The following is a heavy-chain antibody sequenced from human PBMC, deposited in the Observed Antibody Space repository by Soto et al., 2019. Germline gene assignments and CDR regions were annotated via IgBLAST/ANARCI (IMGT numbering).Heavy chain of an antibody. V-gene: IGHV3-48*04. CDR3: ARDDGGDFWSGYYYYGMDV. J-gene: IGHJ6*02. CDR2: ISSSSSTI. D-gene: IGHD3-3*01. Sequence: GGSLRLSCAASGFTFSSYSMNWVRQAPGKGLEWVSYISSSSSTIYYAESVKGRFTISRDNAKNSLYLQMNSLRAEDTGVYYCARDDGGDFWSGYYYYGMDVWGQGTTVTVSS. CDR1: GFTFSSYS.